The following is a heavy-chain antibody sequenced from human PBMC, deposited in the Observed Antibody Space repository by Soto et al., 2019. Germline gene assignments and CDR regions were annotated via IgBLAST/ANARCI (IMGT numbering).Heavy chain of an antibody. Sequence: VSCKASGYTFTIYYIYWVRQAPGQGLEWMGIINPSGDSTSYAQKFQGRLTMTRDTSTTTVYMELSSLRSEDTAVYYCARGPQIIYDFWSGYYRGAFDIWGQGTMVTV. CDR3: ARGPQIIYDFWSGYYRGAFDI. D-gene: IGHD3-3*01. CDR1: GYTFTIYY. CDR2: INPSGDST. V-gene: IGHV1-46*01. J-gene: IGHJ3*02.